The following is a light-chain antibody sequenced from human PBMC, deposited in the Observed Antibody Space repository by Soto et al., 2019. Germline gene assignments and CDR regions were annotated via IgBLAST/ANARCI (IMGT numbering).Light chain of an antibody. CDR3: QQYVTSPLT. CDR2: GVS. V-gene: IGKV3-20*01. Sequence: EILLTPAPGTLAFSPGERATLSCRASQSVSSYLAWYQQKPGQAPRLLIYGVSSRATGIPDRFSGSGSGTDFTLTISRLEPEDFAVYYCQQYVTSPLTFGGGTKVDIK. J-gene: IGKJ4*01. CDR1: QSVSSY.